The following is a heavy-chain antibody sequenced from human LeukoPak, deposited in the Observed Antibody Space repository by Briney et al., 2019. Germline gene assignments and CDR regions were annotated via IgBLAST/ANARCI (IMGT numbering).Heavy chain of an antibody. CDR3: AEGTYQQDAFDI. V-gene: IGHV3-23*01. Sequence: PGGSLRLSCAASGFTFSSYAMSWVRQAPGKGLEWVSAISGSGGSTYYADSVKGRFTISRDNSKNTLYLQMNSLRAEDTAVYYCAEGTYQQDAFDIWGQGTMVTVSS. CDR1: GFTFSSYA. CDR2: ISGSGGST. J-gene: IGHJ3*02.